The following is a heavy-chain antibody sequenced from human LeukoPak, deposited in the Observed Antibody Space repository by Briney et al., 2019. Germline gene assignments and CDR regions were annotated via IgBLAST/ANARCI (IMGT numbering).Heavy chain of an antibody. V-gene: IGHV3-15*01. Sequence: SGGSLRLSCAASGFTFSNAWMSWVRQAPGKGLEWVGRIKSKTDGGTTDYAAPVKGRFTISRDDSKNTLYLQMNSLKTEDTAVYYCMAIVVVPAATEDYYFDYWGQGTLVTVSS. CDR3: MAIVVVPAATEDYYFDY. CDR2: IKSKTDGGTT. CDR1: GFTFSNAW. J-gene: IGHJ4*02. D-gene: IGHD2-2*03.